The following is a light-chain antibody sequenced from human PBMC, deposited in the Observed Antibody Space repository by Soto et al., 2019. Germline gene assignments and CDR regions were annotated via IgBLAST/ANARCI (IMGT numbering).Light chain of an antibody. CDR1: SSDVGGYNY. Sequence: QSVLTQPASVSGSPGQSITISCTGTSSDVGGYNYVSWYQHHPGKAPKLMIYEVNNRPSGVSNRFSGSKSGNTASLTISGLQAEDEADYYCSSYTSRTTLNVFGSGTKVTV. CDR3: SSYTSRTTLNV. J-gene: IGLJ1*01. CDR2: EVN. V-gene: IGLV2-14*01.